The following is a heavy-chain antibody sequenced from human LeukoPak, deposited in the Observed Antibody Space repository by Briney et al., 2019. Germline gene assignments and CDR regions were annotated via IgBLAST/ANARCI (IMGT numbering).Heavy chain of an antibody. CDR2: ISWDGGST. CDR3: ASPPLWFGGKIDAFDI. V-gene: IGHV3-43*01. Sequence: PGGSLRLSCAVSGFTIDDYSMYWVRQAPGKGLECVSLISWDGGSTYYADSVKGRFTISRDNAKNSLYLQMNSLRAEDTAVYYCASPPLWFGGKIDAFDIWGQGTMVTVSS. D-gene: IGHD3-10*01. CDR1: GFTIDDYS. J-gene: IGHJ3*02.